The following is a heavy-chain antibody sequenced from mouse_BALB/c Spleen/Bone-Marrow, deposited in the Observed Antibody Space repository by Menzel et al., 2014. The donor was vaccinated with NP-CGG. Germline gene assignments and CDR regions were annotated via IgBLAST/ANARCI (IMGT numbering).Heavy chain of an antibody. CDR1: GFTFSSYT. CDR2: ISNGGGST. J-gene: IGHJ2*01. V-gene: IGHV5-12-2*01. D-gene: IGHD2-1*01. CDR3: ARQIYFPYFDY. Sequence: EVHLVESGGGLVQPGGSLKLSCAASGFTFSSYTMSWVRQTPEKRLEGVAYISNGGGSTYYPDTVKGRFTISRDNAKNTLYLQMSSLKSEDTAMYYCARQIYFPYFDYWGQGTTLTVSS.